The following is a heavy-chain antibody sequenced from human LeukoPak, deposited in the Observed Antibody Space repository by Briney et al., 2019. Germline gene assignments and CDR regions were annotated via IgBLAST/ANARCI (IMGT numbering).Heavy chain of an antibody. J-gene: IGHJ4*02. CDR3: ARLGCSGGSCPQSTFDY. V-gene: IGHV4-39*07. CDR1: GGSIGSNNYY. CDR2: INHSGST. D-gene: IGHD2-15*01. Sequence: SETLSLTCTVSGGSIGSNNYYWGWIRQPPGKGLEWIGEINHSGSTNYNPSLKSRVTISVDTSKNQFSLKLSSVTAADTAVYYCARLGCSGGSCPQSTFDYWGQGTLVTVSS.